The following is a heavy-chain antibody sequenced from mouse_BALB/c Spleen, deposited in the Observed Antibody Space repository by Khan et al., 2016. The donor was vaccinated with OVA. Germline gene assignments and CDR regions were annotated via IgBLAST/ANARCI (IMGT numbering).Heavy chain of an antibody. CDR2: IFPGTGTT. Sequence: VQLQESGAELVKPGASVKLSCKTSGYTFTNYWIQWVKQRPGQGLGWIGEIFPGTGTTYYNEDFKAKATLTIDTSSSTAYLQLSSLTSADSAVYFCARGYFGNYEFAYWGQGTLVTVSA. CDR1: GYTFTNYW. J-gene: IGHJ3*01. D-gene: IGHD2-1*01. CDR3: ARGYFGNYEFAY. V-gene: IGHV1S132*01.